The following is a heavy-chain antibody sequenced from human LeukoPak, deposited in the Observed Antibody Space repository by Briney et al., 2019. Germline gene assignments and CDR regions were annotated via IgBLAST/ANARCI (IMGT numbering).Heavy chain of an antibody. J-gene: IGHJ4*02. CDR3: ARRKLRYFDWLPLPHFDY. V-gene: IGHV4-34*01. CDR1: GGSFSGYY. CDR2: INHSGST. D-gene: IGHD3-9*01. Sequence: SETLSLTCAVYGGSFSGYYWSWIRQPPGKGLEWIGEINHSGSTNYNPSLKSRVTISVDTSKNQFSLKLSSVTAADTAVYYCARRKLRYFDWLPLPHFDYWGQGTLVTVSS.